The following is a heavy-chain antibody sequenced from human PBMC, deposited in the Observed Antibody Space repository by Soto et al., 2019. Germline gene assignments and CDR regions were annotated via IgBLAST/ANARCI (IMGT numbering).Heavy chain of an antibody. J-gene: IGHJ6*03. CDR1: GFTFSNAW. V-gene: IGHV3-15*01. D-gene: IGHD2-2*01. CDR2: IKSKTDGGTT. CDR3: TTDAGEVLAAMNYYYYYMDV. Sequence: PGGSLRLSCAASGFTFSNAWMSWVRQAPGKGLEWVGRIKSKTDGGTTDYAAPVKGRFTISRDDSKNTLYLQMNSLKTEDTAVYYCTTDAGEVLAAMNYYYYYMDVWGKGTTVTVSS.